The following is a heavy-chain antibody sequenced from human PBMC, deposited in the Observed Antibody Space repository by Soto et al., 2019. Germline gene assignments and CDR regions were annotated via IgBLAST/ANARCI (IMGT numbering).Heavy chain of an antibody. CDR2: IYYSGST. CDR1: GGSISSGGYY. J-gene: IGHJ4*02. V-gene: IGHV4-31*03. CDR3: ARTYYYDSSGYDY. D-gene: IGHD3-22*01. Sequence: SETLSLTCTVSGGSISSGGYYWSWIRQHPGKGLEWIGYIYYSGSTYYNPSLKSRVTISVDTSKNQFSLKLSSVTAADTAVYYCARTYYYDSSGYDYWGQGTLVTVSS.